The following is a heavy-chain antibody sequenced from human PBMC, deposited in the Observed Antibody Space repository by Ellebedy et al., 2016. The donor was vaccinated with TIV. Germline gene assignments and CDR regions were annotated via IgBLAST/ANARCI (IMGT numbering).Heavy chain of an antibody. J-gene: IGHJ6*02. D-gene: IGHD3-10*01. Sequence: GESLKISCAASGFTFSSYGMHWVRQAPGKELEWVAVIWYDGSNKYYADSVKGRFTISRDNSKNTLYLQMNSLRAEDTAVYYCARGFTMVRGVQYYGMDVWGQGTTVTVSS. V-gene: IGHV3-33*01. CDR3: ARGFTMVRGVQYYGMDV. CDR1: GFTFSSYG. CDR2: IWYDGSNK.